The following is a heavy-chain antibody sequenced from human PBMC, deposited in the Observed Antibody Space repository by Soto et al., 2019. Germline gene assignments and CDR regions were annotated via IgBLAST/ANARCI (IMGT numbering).Heavy chain of an antibody. CDR3: ARSSSGYRFDP. D-gene: IGHD6-25*01. Sequence: SATLSLTCTVSGGSISVYFWTWIPQPPGKGLEWIGDIYYGGDTNYNPSLKSRVAISLDTSKNHFPLTLNSVTAPDTAVYYCARSSSGYRFDPWGQGTLVTVSS. V-gene: IGHV4-59*01. CDR2: IYYGGDT. J-gene: IGHJ5*02. CDR1: GGSISVYF.